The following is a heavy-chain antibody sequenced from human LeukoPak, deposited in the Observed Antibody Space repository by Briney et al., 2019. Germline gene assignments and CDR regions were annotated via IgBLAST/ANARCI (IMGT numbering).Heavy chain of an antibody. V-gene: IGHV5-51*03. CDR3: AKGYWYFDL. Sequence: GESLKISCKGSGYSFTDYWIGWVRQMPGKGLEWMGIIYPSDSDTKYSPSFQGQVTISVVKSISTAYLQWSSLKTSDSAMYYCAKGYWYFDLWGRGTLLTVSS. J-gene: IGHJ2*01. CDR2: IYPSDSDT. CDR1: GYSFTDYW.